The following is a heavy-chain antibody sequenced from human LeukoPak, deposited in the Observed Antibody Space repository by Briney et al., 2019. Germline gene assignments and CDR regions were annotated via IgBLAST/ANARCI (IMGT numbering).Heavy chain of an antibody. D-gene: IGHD4-17*01. Sequence: GGSLRLSCVASGFTSSSYSRNWVRQAPGKGLEWVSSISSSSSYIYYADSVKGRFTISRDNAKNSLWLQMNSLRAEDTAVYYCARDHESPPDYGDYLFDYWGQGTLVTVSS. V-gene: IGHV3-21*01. J-gene: IGHJ4*02. CDR2: ISSSSSYI. CDR1: GFTSSSYS. CDR3: ARDHESPPDYGDYLFDY.